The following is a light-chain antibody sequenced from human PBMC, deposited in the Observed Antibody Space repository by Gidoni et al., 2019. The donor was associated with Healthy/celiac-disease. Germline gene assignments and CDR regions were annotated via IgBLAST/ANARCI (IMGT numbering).Light chain of an antibody. CDR3: QQYNNWPPVT. Sequence: EIVMTQSPATLSVSPGERATLSCRASQRVSSNLAWYQQKPGQAPRLLIYGASTRATGIPARFSGSGSGTEFTLTISSLQSEDFAVYYCQQYNNWPPVTFXQXTKVEIK. V-gene: IGKV3-15*01. CDR1: QRVSSN. CDR2: GAS. J-gene: IGKJ1*01.